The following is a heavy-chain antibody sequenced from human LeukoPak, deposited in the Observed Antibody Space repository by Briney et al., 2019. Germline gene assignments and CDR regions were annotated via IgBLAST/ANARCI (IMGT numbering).Heavy chain of an antibody. J-gene: IGHJ6*03. CDR3: ARHSGYVTAYYYYYMDV. Sequence: SETLSLTCAVSGYSISSGYYWGWIRQPAGKGLEWIGSIYHSGSTYYNPSLKSRVTISVDTSKNQFSLKLSSVTAADTAVYYCARHSGYVTAYYYYYMDVWGKGTTVTVSS. V-gene: IGHV4-38-2*01. CDR1: GYSISSGYY. D-gene: IGHD5-12*01. CDR2: IYHSGST.